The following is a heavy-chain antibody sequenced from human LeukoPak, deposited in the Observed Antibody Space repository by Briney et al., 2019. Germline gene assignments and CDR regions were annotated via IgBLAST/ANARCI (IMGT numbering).Heavy chain of an antibody. CDR1: GGSFSGYY. D-gene: IGHD3-10*01. CDR2: ISHSGSP. J-gene: IGHJ3*02. V-gene: IGHV4-34*01. Sequence: PSETLSLTCAVYGGSFSGYYWSWIRQPPGKGLEWIGEISHSGSPNYNPSLKSRVTISIDTSKNQFSLKLSPVTAADTVVYYCARDLSDYYGSGSYRPIDAFDIWGQGTMVTVSS. CDR3: ARDLSDYYGSGSYRPIDAFDI.